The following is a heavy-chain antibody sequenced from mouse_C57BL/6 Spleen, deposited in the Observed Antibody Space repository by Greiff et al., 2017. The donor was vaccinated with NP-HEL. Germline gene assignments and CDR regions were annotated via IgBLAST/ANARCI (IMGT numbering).Heavy chain of an antibody. CDR3: ARRRNYDYSNYYDY. V-gene: IGHV1-52*01. CDR2: IDPSDSET. CDR1: GYTFTSYW. J-gene: IGHJ2*01. D-gene: IGHD2-4*01. Sequence: VQLQQPGAELVRPGSSVKLSCKASGYTFTSYWMHWVKQRPIQGLEWIGNIDPSDSETYYNQKFKDKATLTGDKSSRTAYMLLISLTSEDSAVYYCARRRNYDYSNYYDYWGQGTILTVSS.